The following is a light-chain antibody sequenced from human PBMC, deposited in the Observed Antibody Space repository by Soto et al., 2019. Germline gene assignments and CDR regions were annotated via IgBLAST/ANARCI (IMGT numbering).Light chain of an antibody. CDR1: QSISSY. Sequence: DIQMTQSPSSLSASVGDRVTITCRASQSISSYLNWYQQKPGKAPKLLLYAASSLQSRVPSRFSGSGSGTDVTLTISSLQPEDFATYYCQQSYSTPYTFGQGTKLEIK. CDR3: QQSYSTPYT. V-gene: IGKV1-39*01. CDR2: AAS. J-gene: IGKJ2*01.